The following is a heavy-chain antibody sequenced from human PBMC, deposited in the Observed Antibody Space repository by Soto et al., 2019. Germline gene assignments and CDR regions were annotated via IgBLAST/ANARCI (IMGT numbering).Heavy chain of an antibody. J-gene: IGHJ4*02. CDR3: ANYDFGGGYYPIFSY. CDR1: GFTFSSYA. V-gene: IGHV3-23*01. CDR2: ISGSGGST. Sequence: GGSLRLSCAASGFTFSSYAMSWVRQAPGKGLEWVSAISGSGGSTYYADSVKGRFTISRDNSKNTLYLQMNSLRAEDTAVYYWANYDFGGGYYPIFSYWGQGTLVTVS. D-gene: IGHD3-3*01.